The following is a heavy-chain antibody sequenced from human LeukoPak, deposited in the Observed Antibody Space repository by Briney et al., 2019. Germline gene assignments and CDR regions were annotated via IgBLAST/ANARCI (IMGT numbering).Heavy chain of an antibody. J-gene: IGHJ4*02. D-gene: IGHD6-13*01. CDR1: GFTFSSYA. CDR3: AKVKAAARGAGVDY. Sequence: GGALRLSCAASGFTFSSYAMSWVRQAPGEGLEGPSAISGSGGSTYYADSVKGRFTISRDNSQNTLYLQMNSLRAEDTAVYYCAKVKAAARGAGVDYWGQGTLVTVSS. V-gene: IGHV3-23*01. CDR2: ISGSGGST.